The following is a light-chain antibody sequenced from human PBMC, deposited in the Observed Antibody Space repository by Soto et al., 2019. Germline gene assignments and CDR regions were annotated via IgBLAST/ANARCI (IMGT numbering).Light chain of an antibody. Sequence: QSVLTQPASVSGSPGQSVTISCTGTSSDVGGYKYVSWYQQHPGKGPKLMIYDVSNRPSGVSNRFSGSKSGNTASLTISGLQAEYEADYFCSSYTSSSPVVFGGGTKLTVL. CDR3: SSYTSSSPVV. CDR1: SSDVGGYKY. CDR2: DVS. J-gene: IGLJ2*01. V-gene: IGLV2-14*03.